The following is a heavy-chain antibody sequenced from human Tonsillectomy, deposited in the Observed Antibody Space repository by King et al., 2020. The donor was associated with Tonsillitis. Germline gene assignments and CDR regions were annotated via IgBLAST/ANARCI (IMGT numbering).Heavy chain of an antibody. CDR3: ARQTGYCSGTTCYSCFDP. J-gene: IGHJ5*02. D-gene: IGHD2-2*01. CDR1: GYNFTNYW. CDR2: IYPGDSDT. V-gene: IGHV5-51*01. Sequence: QLVQSGAEVKKPGESLKISCKGSGYNFTNYWIAWVRQMPGKGLEWMGIIYPGDSDTRYSPSFQGQVTISADKSISTAYLQWSSLKASDTAMYYCARQTGYCSGTTCYSCFDPWGQGTLVTVSS.